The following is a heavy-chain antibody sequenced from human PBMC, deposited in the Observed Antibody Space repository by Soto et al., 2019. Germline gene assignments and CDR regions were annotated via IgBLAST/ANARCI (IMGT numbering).Heavy chain of an antibody. V-gene: IGHV4-34*01. Sequence: SETLSLTCAVYGGSFSGYYWSWIRQPPGKGLEWIGEINHSGSTNYNPSLKSRVTISVDTSKNQFSLKLSSVTAADTAVYYCAREGDYDFWSGYKGHYWYFDLCGRRTLVTVSS. CDR3: AREGDYDFWSGYKGHYWYFDL. J-gene: IGHJ2*01. CDR2: INHSGST. CDR1: GGSFSGYY. D-gene: IGHD3-3*01.